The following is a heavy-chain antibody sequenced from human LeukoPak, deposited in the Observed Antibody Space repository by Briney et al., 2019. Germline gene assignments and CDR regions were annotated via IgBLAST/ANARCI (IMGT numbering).Heavy chain of an antibody. V-gene: IGHV4-34*01. J-gene: IGHJ4*02. Sequence: SETLSLTCAVYGGSFSGYYWSWIRQPPGKGLEWIGEINHSGSTNYNPSLKSRVTISVDTSKNQFSLKLSSVTAADTAVYYCARARRDGYPSFGYWGQGTLVAVSS. CDR1: GGSFSGYY. D-gene: IGHD5-24*01. CDR3: ARARRDGYPSFGY. CDR2: INHSGST.